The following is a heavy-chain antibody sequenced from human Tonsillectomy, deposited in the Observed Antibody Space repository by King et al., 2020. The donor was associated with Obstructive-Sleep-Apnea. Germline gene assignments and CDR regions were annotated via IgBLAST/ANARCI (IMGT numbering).Heavy chain of an antibody. V-gene: IGHV3-9*01. Sequence: VQLVESGGGLVQPGRSLRLSCAASGFTFDYHAMHWVRQAPGKGLELVSGINWNSGNICYADSVKGRFTISRENAKNSLHLQMNSLRTEDTAVYYCAKGVLDTAMFDDWGQGTRVTVSS. D-gene: IGHD5-18*01. J-gene: IGHJ4*02. CDR2: INWNSGNI. CDR1: GFTFDYHA. CDR3: AKGVLDTAMFDD.